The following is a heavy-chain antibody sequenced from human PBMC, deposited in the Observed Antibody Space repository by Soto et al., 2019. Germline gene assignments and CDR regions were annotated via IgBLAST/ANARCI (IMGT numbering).Heavy chain of an antibody. CDR2: IKQDGSEK. J-gene: IGHJ4*02. Sequence: EVQLVESGGGLVQPGGSLRLSCAASGFTFSSYWMSWVRQAPGKGLEWVANIKQDGSEKYYVDSVKGRFTISRDNAKNSLYLQMNSLRAEDTAVYYCARVGPFDSGGNSISHELDYWGQGTLVTVSS. V-gene: IGHV3-7*03. CDR3: ARVGPFDSGGNSISHELDY. CDR1: GFTFSSYW. D-gene: IGHD4-17*01.